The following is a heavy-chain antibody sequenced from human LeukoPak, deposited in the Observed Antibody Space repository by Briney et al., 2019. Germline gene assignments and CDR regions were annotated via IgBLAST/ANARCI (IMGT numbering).Heavy chain of an antibody. CDR1: TDFFSSYF. J-gene: IGHJ5*02. CDR2: IHYNGDT. V-gene: IGHV4-59*08. Sequence: SETLSLTCTVSTDFFSSYFWGWIRQPPGKGLEWIAYIHYNGDTNYNPSLKSRVTISVGPSKNQFSLQLSSVTAADTAVYYCARHITGSGSAFDPWGQGTLVTVSS. CDR3: ARHITGSGSAFDP. D-gene: IGHD3-10*01.